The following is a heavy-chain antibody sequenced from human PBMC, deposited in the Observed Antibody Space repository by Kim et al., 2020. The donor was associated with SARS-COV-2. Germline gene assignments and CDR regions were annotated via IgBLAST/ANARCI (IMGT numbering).Heavy chain of an antibody. CDR1: GFTFSSSYA. Sequence: GGSLRLSCAASGFTFSSSYAMSWVRQAPGKGLEWVSAISGSGCSTYYADSVKGRFTISRDNSKNTLYLQMNSLRAEDTAVYYCAKAPTMVRGTHFDYWGQGALVTVSS. D-gene: IGHD3-10*01. V-gene: IGHV3-23*01. CDR2: ISGSGCST. CDR3: AKAPTMVRGTHFDY. J-gene: IGHJ4*02.